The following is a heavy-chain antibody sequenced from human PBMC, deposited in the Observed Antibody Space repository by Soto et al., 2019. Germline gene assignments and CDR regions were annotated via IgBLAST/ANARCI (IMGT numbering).Heavy chain of an antibody. J-gene: IGHJ3*02. D-gene: IGHD3-22*01. CDR1: GFTFSRYW. Sequence: PGGSLRLSCAASGFTFSRYWMSWVRQAPGKGPEWVANIKQDGSEKFYVESVKGRFTISRDNAKNSLYLQMNSLRAEDTAVYYCARGDYYDSSGYYIDAFDIWGQGTMVTVSS. V-gene: IGHV3-7*01. CDR2: IKQDGSEK. CDR3: ARGDYYDSSGYYIDAFDI.